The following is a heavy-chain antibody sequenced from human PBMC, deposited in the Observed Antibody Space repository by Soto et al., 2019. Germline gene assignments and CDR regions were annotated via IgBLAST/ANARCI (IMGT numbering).Heavy chain of an antibody. Sequence: SVTLSLTCTVAGGYISSYYWSWIRQPPGKGLEWIGYIYYSGSTNYNPSLKSRVTISVDTSKNQFSLKLSSVTAADTAVYYCAREPTRRDGYKNWGQGTLVTVSS. D-gene: IGHD5-12*01. V-gene: IGHV4-59*01. CDR3: AREPTRRDGYKN. J-gene: IGHJ4*02. CDR1: GGYISSYY. CDR2: IYYSGST.